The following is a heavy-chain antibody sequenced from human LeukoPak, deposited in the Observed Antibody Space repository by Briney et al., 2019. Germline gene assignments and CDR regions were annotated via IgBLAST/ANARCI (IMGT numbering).Heavy chain of an antibody. CDR3: ARAMARNYYGSGTFYYYYYMDV. CDR1: GYTFTGYY. CDR2: INPNSGDT. V-gene: IGHV1-2*06. Sequence: ASVKVSCKASGYTFTGYYINWVRQAPGQGLEWMGRINPNSGDTNFAQKFQGRVTLTRDTSISTSYMELSSLRSDDTAVYYCARAMARNYYGSGTFYYYYYMDVWGKGTTVTVSS. D-gene: IGHD3-10*01. J-gene: IGHJ6*03.